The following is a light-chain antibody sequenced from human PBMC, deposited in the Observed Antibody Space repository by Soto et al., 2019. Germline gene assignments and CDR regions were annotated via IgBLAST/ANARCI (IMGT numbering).Light chain of an antibody. J-gene: IGKJ1*01. CDR2: LGS. CDR3: MQALHTPWT. V-gene: IGKV2-28*01. Sequence: DIVLTQSPLSLPVTPGEPASISCRSSQSLLQSNGNHYLDWYLQKPGQSPQVLIYLGSNRASGVSDRFSGSGSGTDFTLNISRVEAEDVGVYYCMQALHTPWTFGQGTKVDIK. CDR1: QSLLQSNGNHY.